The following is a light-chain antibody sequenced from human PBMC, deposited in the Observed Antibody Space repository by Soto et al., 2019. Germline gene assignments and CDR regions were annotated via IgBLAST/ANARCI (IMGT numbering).Light chain of an antibody. V-gene: IGKV1-5*01. CDR3: QQYNSYS. CDR1: QTISSW. CDR2: HAS. Sequence: DIQMTQSPSTLSGSVGDRVTITCRASQTISSWLAWYQQKPGTAPKVLIYHASNLQSGVPSRFSGSGSGTEFTLTISSLQPDDFATYYCQQYNSYSFGQRTKVDI. J-gene: IGKJ1*01.